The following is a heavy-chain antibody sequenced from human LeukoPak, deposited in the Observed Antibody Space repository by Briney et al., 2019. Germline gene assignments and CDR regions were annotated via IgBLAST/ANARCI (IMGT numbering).Heavy chain of an antibody. CDR3: ARARRWLQLDFDC. CDR1: GFTFSSYA. D-gene: IGHD5-24*01. J-gene: IGHJ4*02. CDR2: ISYDEINK. V-gene: IGHV3-30-3*01. Sequence: PGRSLRLSCAASGFTFSSYAMHWVRQSPGKGLGWVALISYDEINKYYADSVKGRFTISRDNSKNTLYLQMYSLRTEDTAVYYCARARRWLQLDFDCWGQGTLVTVSS.